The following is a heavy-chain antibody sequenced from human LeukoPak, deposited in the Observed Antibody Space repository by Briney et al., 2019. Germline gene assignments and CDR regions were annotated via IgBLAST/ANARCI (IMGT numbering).Heavy chain of an antibody. V-gene: IGHV1-2*02. D-gene: IGHD1-26*01. Sequence: ASVKVSCKASGYTFTGYYIHWLRQAPGQGLEWMGWINPNTDVTNYAQNFQGRVAMTRDTSISTAYMELSSLGSDDTAVYSRVTRPLNPMDLWGQGTTVTVSS. CDR2: INPNTDVT. J-gene: IGHJ6*02. CDR3: VTRPLNPMDL. CDR1: GYTFTGYY.